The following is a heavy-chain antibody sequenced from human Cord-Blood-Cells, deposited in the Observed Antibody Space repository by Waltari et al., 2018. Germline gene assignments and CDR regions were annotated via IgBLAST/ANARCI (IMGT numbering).Heavy chain of an antibody. J-gene: IGHJ5*02. CDR2: ISYDGSNK. CDR1: GCTFSRHG. V-gene: IGHV3-30*18. Sequence: QVQLVESGGGVVQPGRSLRLSCAAYGCTFSRHGMHWVRQAPGKGLEWVAVISYDGSNKYYADSVKGRFTISRDNSKNTLYLQMNSLRAEDTAVYYCANWFDPWGQGTLVTVSS. CDR3: ANWFDP.